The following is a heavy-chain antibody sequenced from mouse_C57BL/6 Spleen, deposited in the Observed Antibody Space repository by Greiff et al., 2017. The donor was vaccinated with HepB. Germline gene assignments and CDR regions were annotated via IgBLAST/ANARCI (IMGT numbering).Heavy chain of an antibody. CDR1: GYTFTSYW. J-gene: IGHJ3*01. D-gene: IGHD4-1*01. CDR2: INPSNGGT. Sequence: QVQLQQPGTELVKPGASVKLSCKASGYTFTSYWMHWVKQRPGQGLEWIGNINPSNGGTNYDEKFKSKATLTVDKSSSTAYMQLSSLTSEDSAVYYCAAEPSNCDWFAYWGQGTLVTVSA. CDR3: AAEPSNCDWFAY. V-gene: IGHV1-53*01.